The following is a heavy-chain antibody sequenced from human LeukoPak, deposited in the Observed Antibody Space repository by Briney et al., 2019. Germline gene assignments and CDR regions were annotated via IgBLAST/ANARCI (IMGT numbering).Heavy chain of an antibody. CDR3: ARHPDHDYGGNSGRLGGDY. Sequence: PGGSLRLSCAASGFTFSSYAMHWVRQAPGKGLEWVAVISYDGSNKYYADSVKGRFTISRDNSKNTLYLQMNSLRAEDTAVYYCARHPDHDYGGNSGRLGGDYWGQGTLVTVSS. V-gene: IGHV3-30*04. D-gene: IGHD4-23*01. J-gene: IGHJ4*02. CDR2: ISYDGSNK. CDR1: GFTFSSYA.